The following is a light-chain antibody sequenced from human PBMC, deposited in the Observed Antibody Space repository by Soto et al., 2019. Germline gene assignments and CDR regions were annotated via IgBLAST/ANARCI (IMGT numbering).Light chain of an antibody. Sequence: VLTQSPSTLSVSPGRRPTLPCRASQSVSSNLAWYQQKPGQAPRLLXYDTSTRATGIPARFSGSGSATEFTLTISSLQSEDFAVYYCQQYNNWPPITFGQGTRLEIK. J-gene: IGKJ5*01. V-gene: IGKV3-15*01. CDR3: QQYNNWPPIT. CDR2: DTS. CDR1: QSVSSN.